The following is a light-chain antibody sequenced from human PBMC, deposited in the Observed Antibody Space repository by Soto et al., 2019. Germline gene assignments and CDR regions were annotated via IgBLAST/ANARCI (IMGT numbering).Light chain of an antibody. V-gene: IGLV1-47*01. Sequence: QSVLTQPPSASGTPGQWVTISCSGSSSNIGSNTVNWYQQLPGTAPKLLIYKNNQRPSGVPDRFSGSKSGTSASLAISGLRSEDEADYYCAAWDDSLSGYVFGTGTKLTVL. J-gene: IGLJ1*01. CDR2: KNN. CDR3: AAWDDSLSGYV. CDR1: SSNIGSNT.